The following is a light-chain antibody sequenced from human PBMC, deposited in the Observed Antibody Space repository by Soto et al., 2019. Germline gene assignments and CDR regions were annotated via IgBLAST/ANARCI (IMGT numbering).Light chain of an antibody. CDR2: GAS. V-gene: IGKV3-15*01. Sequence: EVVMTQSPATLSLSQGERATLSCRASQSVSSNLAWYQQKPGQAPRLLIYGASTRATGIPARFSGSGSGTEFTLTISSLQSADFAVYYCQQYDNWPSWTFGQGTRVDI. J-gene: IGKJ1*01. CDR1: QSVSSN. CDR3: QQYDNWPSWT.